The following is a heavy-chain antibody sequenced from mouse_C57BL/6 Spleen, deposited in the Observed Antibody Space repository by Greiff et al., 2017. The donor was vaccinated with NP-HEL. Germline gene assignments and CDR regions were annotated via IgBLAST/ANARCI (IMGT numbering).Heavy chain of an antibody. CDR2: IDPSDSYT. V-gene: IGHV1-69*01. Sequence: QVQLQQPGAELVMPGASVKLSCKASGYTFTSYWMHWVKQRPGQGLEWIGEIDPSDSYTNYNQKFKGKSTLTVDKSSRTAYMQLSSLTSEDSAVYYCAREGWDYWGQGTSVTVSS. CDR1: GYTFTSYW. J-gene: IGHJ4*01. CDR3: AREGWDY. D-gene: IGHD3-3*01.